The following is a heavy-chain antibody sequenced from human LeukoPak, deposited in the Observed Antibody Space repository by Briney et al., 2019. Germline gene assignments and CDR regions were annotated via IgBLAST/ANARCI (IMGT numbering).Heavy chain of an antibody. CDR2: INHSGST. D-gene: IGHD2-8*01. CDR3: ARQSSELRGGNVGYFLPYYYYGMDV. Sequence: SETLSLTCAVYGGSFSGYYWSWIRQPPGKGLEWIGEINHSGSTNYNPSLKSRVTISVDTSKNQFSLQLNSVTPEDTAVYYCARQSSELRGGNVGYFLPYYYYGMDVWGQGTTVTVSS. CDR1: GGSFSGYY. V-gene: IGHV4-34*01. J-gene: IGHJ6*02.